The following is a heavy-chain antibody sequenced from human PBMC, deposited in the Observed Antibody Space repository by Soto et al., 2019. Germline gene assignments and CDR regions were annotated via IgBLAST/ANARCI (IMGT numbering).Heavy chain of an antibody. CDR3: STGSFVYTSSPA. Sequence: GGSLRLSCAASGFSFSNAWMSWIRQAPGKGLEWVGRIKSKTDGGTTDYAAPVKGRFTISRDASKNTLYLQMNSLKTEDTAVYYCSTGSFVYTSSPAWGQGTLVTVSS. CDR1: GFSFSNAW. CDR2: IKSKTDGGTT. V-gene: IGHV3-15*01. D-gene: IGHD6-13*01. J-gene: IGHJ4*02.